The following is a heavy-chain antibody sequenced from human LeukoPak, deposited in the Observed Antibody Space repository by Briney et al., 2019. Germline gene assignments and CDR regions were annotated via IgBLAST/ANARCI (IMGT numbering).Heavy chain of an antibody. CDR3: ARDRNYYGSGSLNWFDP. D-gene: IGHD3-10*01. CDR1: GGSVSSGSYY. J-gene: IGHJ5*02. V-gene: IGHV4-61*01. Sequence: SETLSLTCTVSGGSVSSGSYYWSWIRQPPGKGLEWIGYIYYSGSTNYNPSLKSRVTISRDTSKNQFSLKLNSVTAADTAVYYCARDRNYYGSGSLNWFDPWGQGTLVTVSS. CDR2: IYYSGST.